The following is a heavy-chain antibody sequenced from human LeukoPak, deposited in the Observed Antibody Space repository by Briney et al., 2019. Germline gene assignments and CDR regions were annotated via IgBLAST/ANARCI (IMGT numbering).Heavy chain of an antibody. CDR3: ARDPKSPYTDSWFDP. Sequence: ASVKVSCKASGYTFTSYYMHWVRQAPGQGLEWMGIINPSGGSTSYAQKFQGRVTMTRDMSTSTVYMELSSLRSEDTAVYYCARDPKSPYTDSWFDPWGQGTLVTVSS. CDR1: GYTFTSYY. CDR2: INPSGGST. V-gene: IGHV1-46*01. D-gene: IGHD2-2*02. J-gene: IGHJ5*02.